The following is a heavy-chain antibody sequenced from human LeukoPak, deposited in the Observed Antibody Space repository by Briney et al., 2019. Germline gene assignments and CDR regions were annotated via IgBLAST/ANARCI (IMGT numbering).Heavy chain of an antibody. J-gene: IGHJ4*02. CDR3: ARDLNLAKYYYDSSGYWGN. D-gene: IGHD3-22*01. CDR2: ISPTGSTT. V-gene: IGHV3-74*01. Sequence: PGGSLRLSCTASGFSFSGHWMHWARQLPGKGLVWVSRISPTGSTTSYADSVKGRFTVSRDNAKNTLYLQVNNLRAEDTAVYYCARDLNLAKYYYDSSGYWGNWGQGTLVTVSS. CDR1: GFSFSGHW.